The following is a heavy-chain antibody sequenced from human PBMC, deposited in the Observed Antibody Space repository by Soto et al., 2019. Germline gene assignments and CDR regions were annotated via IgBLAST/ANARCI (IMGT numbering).Heavy chain of an antibody. J-gene: IGHJ5*02. CDR1: GFTFTNSA. CDR2: IGVGSGSP. Sequence: GASVKVSCKASGFTFTNSAVQWVRQARGQRLEWIGWIGVGSGSPNYAQKFQERVTITRDKSKNQFSLKLSSVTAADTAVYYCARDAARLAAAERWFDPWGQGTLVTVSS. V-gene: IGHV1-58*01. D-gene: IGHD6-13*01. CDR3: ARDAARLAAAERWFDP.